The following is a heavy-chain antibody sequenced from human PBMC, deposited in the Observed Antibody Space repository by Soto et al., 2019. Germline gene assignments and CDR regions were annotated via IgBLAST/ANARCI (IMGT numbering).Heavy chain of an antibody. Sequence: QVQLQESGPGLVKPSETLSLTCTVSGGSISSYYWSWIRQPAGKGLEWIGRIYTSGSTNYNPSLKSRVTMSVDTSKNQFSVTLSSVTAADTAVYYCARVRIAARTGAYGMDVWGQGTTVTVSS. CDR3: ARVRIAARTGAYGMDV. V-gene: IGHV4-4*07. CDR2: IYTSGST. J-gene: IGHJ6*02. CDR1: GGSISSYY. D-gene: IGHD6-6*01.